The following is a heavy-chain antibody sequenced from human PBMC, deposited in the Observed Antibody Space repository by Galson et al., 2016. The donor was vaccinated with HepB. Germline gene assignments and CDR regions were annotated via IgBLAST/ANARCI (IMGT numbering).Heavy chain of an antibody. V-gene: IGHV4-4*02. J-gene: IGHJ4*02. D-gene: IGHD7-27*01. CDR2: IHHSGST. CDR1: GGSISDDTW. Sequence: SETLSLTCAVSGGSISDDTWWTWVRQPPGKGLEWIGEIHHSGSTNYNPSLKSRVTISVDRSKHQFSLKLSSVTAADTALYYCARGGNWVFDDWGQGTLVSASS. CDR3: ARGGNWVFDD.